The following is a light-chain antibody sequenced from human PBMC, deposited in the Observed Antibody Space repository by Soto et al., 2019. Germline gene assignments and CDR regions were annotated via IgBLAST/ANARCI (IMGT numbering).Light chain of an antibody. CDR2: LETSGSY. CDR1: SGHSRYL. CDR3: ETWDSNTLV. Sequence: QPVLTQSSSASASLGSSVKLTCTLSSGHSRYLIAWHQQQPGKAPRYLMKLETSGSYNKGSGVPDRFSGSSSGADRYLTISNLQSEDEADYYCETWDSNTLVFGGGTQLTVL. J-gene: IGLJ7*01. V-gene: IGLV4-60*03.